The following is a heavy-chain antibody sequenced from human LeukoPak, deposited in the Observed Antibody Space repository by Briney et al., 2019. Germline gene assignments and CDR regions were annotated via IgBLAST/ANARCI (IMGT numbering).Heavy chain of an antibody. J-gene: IGHJ4*02. CDR1: GFTFSSYG. V-gene: IGHV3-23*01. D-gene: IGHD6-13*01. CDR3: AEDRTSNWYYFDY. Sequence: GGSLRLSCAASGFTFSSYGMSWVRRAPGKGLEWVSAISGSGDITYSADSVKGRFTISRDNSKNTLYLQMNSLRAEDTAVYYCAEDRTSNWYYFDYWGQGILVTVSS. CDR2: ISGSGDIT.